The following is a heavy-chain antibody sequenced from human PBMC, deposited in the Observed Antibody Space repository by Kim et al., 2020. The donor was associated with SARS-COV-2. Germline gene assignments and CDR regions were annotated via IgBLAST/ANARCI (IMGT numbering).Heavy chain of an antibody. CDR3: ARARDSAMIVVGSFDY. J-gene: IGHJ4*02. CDR2: IYYSGST. CDR1: GGSISSGGYY. D-gene: IGHD3-22*01. Sequence: SETLSLTCTVSGGSISSGGYYWSWIRQHPGKGLEWIGYIYYSGSTYYNPSLKSRVTISVDTSKNQFSLKLSSVTAADTAVYYCARARDSAMIVVGSFDYWGQGTLVTVSS. V-gene: IGHV4-31*03.